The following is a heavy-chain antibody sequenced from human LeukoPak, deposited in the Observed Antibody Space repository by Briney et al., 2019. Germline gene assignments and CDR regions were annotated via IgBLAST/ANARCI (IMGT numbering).Heavy chain of an antibody. CDR1: GLSFSIYS. J-gene: IGHJ5*01. D-gene: IGHD4-23*01. V-gene: IGHV3-48*02. CDR2: NSGIRNLT. CDR3: AREKGSGGGWFGY. Sequence: SGGSLRLSCVASGLSFSIYSMNWVRQAPGKGLEWVSYNSGIRNLTYYADSVKGRFTISRDNAKNSLYLKMDSLRDEDTAVYYCAREKGSGGGWFGYWGQGLLVTVSS.